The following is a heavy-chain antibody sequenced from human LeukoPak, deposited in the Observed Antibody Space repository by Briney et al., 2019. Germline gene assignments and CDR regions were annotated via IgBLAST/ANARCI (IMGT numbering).Heavy chain of an antibody. CDR2: IKSKTDGGTT. Sequence: GGSLRLSCAASGFTFSNAWMTWVRQAPGKGLEWVGRIKSKTDGGTTDYAAPVKGRFTISRDDPKNTLYLQMNSLETEDTAVYYCRATGSSVVDCWGQGTLVTVSS. J-gene: IGHJ4*02. CDR1: GFTFSNAW. D-gene: IGHD1-26*01. V-gene: IGHV3-15*01. CDR3: RATGSSVVDC.